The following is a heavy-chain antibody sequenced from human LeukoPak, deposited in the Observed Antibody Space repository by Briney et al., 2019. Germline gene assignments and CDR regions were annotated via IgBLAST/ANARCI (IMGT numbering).Heavy chain of an antibody. D-gene: IGHD1-14*01. CDR3: ATRRVTLYPGGMDV. Sequence: ASVTVSFKASGYTFTSYEINGVRQATGQGVEWVGWMNPKSGNTGCAQKSQGRVTINRNTSISTAYMELSSLRSEDTAVYYCATRRVTLYPGGMDVWGQGTTVTVSS. CDR1: GYTFTSYE. J-gene: IGHJ6*02. CDR2: MNPKSGNT. V-gene: IGHV1-8*01.